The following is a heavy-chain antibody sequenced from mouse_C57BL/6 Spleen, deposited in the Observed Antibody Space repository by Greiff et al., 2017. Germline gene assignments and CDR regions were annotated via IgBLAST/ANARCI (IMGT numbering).Heavy chain of an antibody. CDR1: GFTFSSYA. CDR2: ISSGGDYI. Sequence: EVQLVESGEGLVKPGGSLKLSCAASGFTFSSYAMSWVRQTPEKRLEWVAYISSGGDYIYYADTVKGRFTISRDNARNTLYLQMSSLKSEDTAMYYCTREGIYDGYYWFAYWGQGTLVTVSA. V-gene: IGHV5-9-1*02. CDR3: TREGIYDGYYWFAY. D-gene: IGHD2-3*01. J-gene: IGHJ3*01.